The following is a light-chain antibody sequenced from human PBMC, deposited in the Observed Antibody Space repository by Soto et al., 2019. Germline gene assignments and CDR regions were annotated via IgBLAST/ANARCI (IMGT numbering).Light chain of an antibody. CDR3: SSFTSSTTYV. CDR2: DVS. CDR1: SSDVGAYNS. Sequence: QSVLTQPASLSGSPGQSITISCTGTSSDVGAYNSVSWYQQHPGKAPKLMIYDVSSRPSGVSNRFSGSKSGYTASLTISGLQAEDESDYYCSSFTSSTTYVFGTGTKVTVL. J-gene: IGLJ1*01. V-gene: IGLV2-14*01.